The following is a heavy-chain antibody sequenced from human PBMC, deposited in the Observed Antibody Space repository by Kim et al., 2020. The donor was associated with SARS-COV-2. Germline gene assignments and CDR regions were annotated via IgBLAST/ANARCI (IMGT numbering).Heavy chain of an antibody. D-gene: IGHD6-13*01. J-gene: IGHJ6*02. Sequence: RFTISRDNSKNTLYLQMNSLRAEDTAVYYCARDLRVAAAGTKYYYYGMDVWGQGTTVTVSS. V-gene: IGHV3-30*01. CDR3: ARDLRVAAAGTKYYYYGMDV.